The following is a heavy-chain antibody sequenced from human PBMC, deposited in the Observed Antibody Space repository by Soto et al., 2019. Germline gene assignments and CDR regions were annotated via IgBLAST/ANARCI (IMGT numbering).Heavy chain of an antibody. CDR2: VYYTGST. CDR1: GGSISGSY. J-gene: IGHJ4*02. V-gene: IGHV4-59*01. D-gene: IGHD6-19*01. CDR3: ARSVAVPGAHIDY. Sequence: TSETLSLTCSVSGGSISGSYWSWIRQSPGKGLEWLGYVYYTGSTNYSPSLRSRVSISVDTSKNEFSLRLSSVTAADTAVYFCARSVAVPGAHIDYWGQGTHVTVSS.